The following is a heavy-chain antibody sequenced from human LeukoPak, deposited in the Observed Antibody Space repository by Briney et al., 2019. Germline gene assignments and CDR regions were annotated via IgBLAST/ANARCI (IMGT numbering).Heavy chain of an antibody. CDR1: GFTLITYA. CDR2: ISGGVGST. J-gene: IGHJ4*02. Sequence: GGSLRLSCAASGFTLITYAMSWVRQTPGKGLEWVSRISGGVGSTYYADSVKGRFTISRDNFQNTLYLQLDSLRAEDTAIYYCAKDGGYFFDSWGQGTLVTVSS. V-gene: IGHV3-23*01. CDR3: AKDGGYFFDS.